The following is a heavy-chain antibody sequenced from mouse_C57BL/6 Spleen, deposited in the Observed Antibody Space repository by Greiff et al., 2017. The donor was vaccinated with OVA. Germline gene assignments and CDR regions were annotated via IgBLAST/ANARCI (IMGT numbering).Heavy chain of an antibody. J-gene: IGHJ4*01. Sequence: VKLMESGPGLVAPSQSLSITCTVSGFSLTSYGVHWVRQPPGKGLEWLVVIWSDGSTTYNSALKSRLSISKDNSKSQVFLKMNSLQTDDTAMYYCARGYGSSLYAMDYWGQGTSVTVSS. D-gene: IGHD1-1*01. CDR1: GFSLTSYG. CDR2: IWSDGST. CDR3: ARGYGSSLYAMDY. V-gene: IGHV2-6*03.